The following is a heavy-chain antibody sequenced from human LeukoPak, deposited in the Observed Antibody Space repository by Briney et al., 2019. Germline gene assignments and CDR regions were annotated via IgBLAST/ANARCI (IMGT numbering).Heavy chain of an antibody. CDR2: ITSSGGRP. D-gene: IGHD6-19*01. V-gene: IGHV3-23*01. Sequence: GGSLRLSCAASGFTFSTYAMTWVRQAPGKGLEWVSAITSSGGRPYYADSVKGRFTISRDDSKNTLYLQMNSLRAEDTAVYYCAKSGLVVDGDYYYLDVWGKGTTVTVSS. J-gene: IGHJ6*03. CDR1: GFTFSTYA. CDR3: AKSGLVVDGDYYYLDV.